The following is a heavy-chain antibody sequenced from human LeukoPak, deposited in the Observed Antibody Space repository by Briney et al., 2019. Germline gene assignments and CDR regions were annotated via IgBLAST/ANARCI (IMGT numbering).Heavy chain of an antibody. D-gene: IGHD7-27*01. CDR2: INSNSGGT. V-gene: IGHV1-2*02. CDR1: GYTFTGYY. J-gene: IGHJ5*02. CDR3: ARGGGWGSAPRFDP. Sequence: ASVKVSCKASGYTFTGYYMHWVRQAPGQGLEWMGWINSNSGGTNYAQKFQGRVTMTRDTSISTAYMELSRLRSDDTAVYYCARGGGWGSAPRFDPWGQGTLVTVSS.